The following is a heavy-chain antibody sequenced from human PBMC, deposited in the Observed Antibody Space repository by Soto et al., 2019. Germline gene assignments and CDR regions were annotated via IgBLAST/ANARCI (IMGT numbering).Heavy chain of an antibody. CDR2: ISAYNGNT. CDR1: CYTFASYA. CDR3: ARDPPPPDY. J-gene: IGHJ4*02. Sequence: QVQLVQSRAEVKKPGASVKVSCKASCYTFASYAISWMRQAPGQGLEWMGWISAYNGNTNYAQKLQGRVTMTTDTSTSTVYMELRSLRSDDTAVYYCARDPPPPDYWGQGTLVTVSS. V-gene: IGHV1-18*01.